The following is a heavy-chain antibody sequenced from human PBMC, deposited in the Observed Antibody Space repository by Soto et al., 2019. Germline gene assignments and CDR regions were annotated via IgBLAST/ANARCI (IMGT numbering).Heavy chain of an antibody. J-gene: IGHJ6*02. V-gene: IGHV3-48*02. CDR1: GFTFSSYS. CDR2: ISSSSSTI. Sequence: GGSLRLSCAASGFTFSSYSMNWVRQAPGKGLEWVSYISSSSSTIYYADSVKGRFTISRDNAKNSLYLQMNSLRDEDTAVYYCARDRPDFWSGYYQANYYYYGMDVWGQGTTVTVSS. CDR3: ARDRPDFWSGYYQANYYYYGMDV. D-gene: IGHD3-3*01.